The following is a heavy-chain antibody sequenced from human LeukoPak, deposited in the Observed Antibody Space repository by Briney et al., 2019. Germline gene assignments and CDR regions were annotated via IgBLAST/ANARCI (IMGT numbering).Heavy chain of an antibody. J-gene: IGHJ6*03. CDR2: IYYSGST. D-gene: IGHD3-10*01. Sequence: KPSETLSLTCTVSGGSISSYYWSWIRQPPGKGQEWIGYIYYSGSTNYNPSLKSRVTISVDTSKNQFSLKLSSVTAADTAVYYCARVSRDYYYDYMDVWGKGTTVTVSS. CDR3: ARVSRDYYYDYMDV. CDR1: GGSISSYY. V-gene: IGHV4-59*01.